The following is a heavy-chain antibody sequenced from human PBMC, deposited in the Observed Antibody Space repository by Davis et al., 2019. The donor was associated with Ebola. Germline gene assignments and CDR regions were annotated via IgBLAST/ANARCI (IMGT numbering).Heavy chain of an antibody. J-gene: IGHJ6*03. CDR3: ARRSRYDFWSGYPQTYYYYYMDV. CDR1: GGSISSGGYY. CDR2: IYYSGST. D-gene: IGHD3-3*01. V-gene: IGHV4-61*08. Sequence: PSETLSLTCTVSGGSISSGGYYWSWIRQPPGKGLEWIGYIYYSGSTNYNPSLKSRVTISVDTSKNQFSLKLSSVTAADTAVYYCARRSRYDFWSGYPQTYYYYYMDVWGKGTTVTVSS.